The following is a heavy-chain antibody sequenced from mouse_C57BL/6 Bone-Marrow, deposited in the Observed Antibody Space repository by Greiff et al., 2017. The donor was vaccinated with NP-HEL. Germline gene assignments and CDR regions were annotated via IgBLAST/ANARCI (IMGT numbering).Heavy chain of an antibody. CDR1: GYTFTDYN. J-gene: IGHJ1*03. D-gene: IGHD1-1*01. CDR3: ARAENYGIVWYFDV. Sequence: EVQLQQSGPELVKPGASVKIPCKASGYTFTDYNMDWVKQSHGKSLEWIGDINPNNGGTIYNQKFKGKATLTVDKSSSTAYMELRSLTSEDTAVYYCARAENYGIVWYFDVWGTGTTVTVSS. V-gene: IGHV1-18*01. CDR2: INPNNGGT.